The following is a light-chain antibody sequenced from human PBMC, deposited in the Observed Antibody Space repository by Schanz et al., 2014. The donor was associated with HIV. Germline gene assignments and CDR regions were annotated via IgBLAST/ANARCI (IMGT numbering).Light chain of an antibody. CDR3: QQYGSSPRT. CDR2: GAS. Sequence: EIVLTQSPATLSLSPGERATLSCRASQSVSSYLAWYQQKPGQAPRLLIFGASNRATDIPDRFSGSGSGTDFTLTISRLEPEDFAVYYCQQYGSSPRTFGQGTKVEIK. CDR1: QSVSSY. J-gene: IGKJ1*01. V-gene: IGKV3-20*01.